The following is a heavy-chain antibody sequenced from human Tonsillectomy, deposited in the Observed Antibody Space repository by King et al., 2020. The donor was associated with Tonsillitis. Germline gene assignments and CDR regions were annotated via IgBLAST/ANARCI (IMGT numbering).Heavy chain of an antibody. CDR1: GFSISSGYY. Sequence: QLQESGPGLVKPSETLSLTCAVSGFSISSGYYWGWVRQSPVKGLEWIGSIYHSGSTNYNPSLKSRVTMSVDTSTNKFSLKLSSVTAADTAVYYCARLGAWYYFDYWGQGTLVTVSS. J-gene: IGHJ4*02. CDR3: ARLGAWYYFDY. CDR2: IYHSGST. V-gene: IGHV4-38-2*01. D-gene: IGHD2-15*01.